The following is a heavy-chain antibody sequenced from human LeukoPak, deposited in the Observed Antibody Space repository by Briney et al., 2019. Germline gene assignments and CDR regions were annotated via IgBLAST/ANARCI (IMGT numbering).Heavy chain of an antibody. CDR1: GGSFSGYY. V-gene: IGHV4-34*01. D-gene: IGHD3-9*01. CDR3: ARAGYDILTGYYRDY. CDR2: INHSGST. J-gene: IGHJ4*02. Sequence: SETLSLTCAVYGGSFSGYYWSWIRQPPGKVLDWIGEINHSGSTNYNPSLKSRVTISVDTSKNQFSLKLSSVTAADTAVYFWARAGYDILTGYYRDYWGQGTLVTVSS.